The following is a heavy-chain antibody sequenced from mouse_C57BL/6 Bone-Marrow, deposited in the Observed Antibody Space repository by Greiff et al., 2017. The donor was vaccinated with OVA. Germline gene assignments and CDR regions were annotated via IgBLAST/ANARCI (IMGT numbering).Heavy chain of an antibody. D-gene: IGHD1-1*01. V-gene: IGHV1-15*01. Sequence: VKLQESGAELVRPGASVTLSCKASGYTFTDYEMHWVKQTPVHGLEWIGAIDPETGGTAYNQKFKGKAILTADKSSSTAYMELRSLTSEDSAVYYCTRWGRTVVDWYFDVWGTGTTVTVSS. CDR1: GYTFTDYE. CDR3: TRWGRTVVDWYFDV. CDR2: IDPETGGT. J-gene: IGHJ1*03.